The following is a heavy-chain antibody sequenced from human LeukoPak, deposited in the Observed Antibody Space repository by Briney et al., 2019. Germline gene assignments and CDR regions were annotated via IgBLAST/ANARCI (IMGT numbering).Heavy chain of an antibody. CDR3: AKDLVVPAAISGWGYYYYYMDV. J-gene: IGHJ6*03. V-gene: IGHV3-33*06. D-gene: IGHD2-2*02. Sequence: PGGSLRLSCAASGFTFSSYGMHWVRQAPGKGLEWVAVIWYDGSNKYYADSVKGRFTISRDNSKNTLYLQMNSLRAEDTAVYYCAKDLVVPAAISGWGYYYYYMDVWGKGTTVTVSS. CDR2: IWYDGSNK. CDR1: GFTFSSYG.